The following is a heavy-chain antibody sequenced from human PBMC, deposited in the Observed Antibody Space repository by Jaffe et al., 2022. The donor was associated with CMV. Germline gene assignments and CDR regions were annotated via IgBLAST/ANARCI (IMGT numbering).Heavy chain of an antibody. V-gene: IGHV3-48*03. D-gene: IGHD3-22*01. CDR2: ISSSGSTI. CDR1: GFTFSSYE. J-gene: IGHJ1*01. Sequence: EVQLVESGGGLVQPGGSLRLSCAASGFTFSSYEMNWVRQAPGKGLEWVSYISSSGSTIYYADSVKGRFTISRDNAKNSLYLQMNSLRAEDTAVYYCARDGYYYDSSGYYPALYFQHWGQGTLVTVSS. CDR3: ARDGYYYDSSGYYPALYFQH.